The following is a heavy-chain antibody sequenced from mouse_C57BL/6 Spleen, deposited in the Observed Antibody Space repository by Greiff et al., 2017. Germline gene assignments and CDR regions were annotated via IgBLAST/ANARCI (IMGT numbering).Heavy chain of an antibody. CDR3: TRSEYNYAMDY. J-gene: IGHJ4*01. Sequence: EVMLVESGGGLVQPGGSMKLSCVASGFTFSNYWMNWVRQSPEKGLEWVAQIRLKSDNYATHYAESVKGRFTISRDDSKSSVYLQMNNLMAEDTGIYYCTRSEYNYAMDYWGQGTSVTVSS. CDR1: GFTFSNYW. V-gene: IGHV6-3*01. D-gene: IGHD2-10*02. CDR2: IRLKSDNYAT.